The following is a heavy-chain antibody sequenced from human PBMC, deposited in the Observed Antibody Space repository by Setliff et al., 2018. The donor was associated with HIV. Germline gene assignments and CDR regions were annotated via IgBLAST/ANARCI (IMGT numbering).Heavy chain of an antibody. D-gene: IGHD3-22*01. CDR2: IIPIFGTA. CDR3: ATPPTYSYTSSGYSSLDY. V-gene: IGHV1-69*13. J-gene: IGHJ4*02. Sequence: ASVKVSCKASGGTFSSYAISWVRQAPGQGLEWMGGIIPIFGTANYAQKFQGRVTITADDSTSTAYMELSSLRSEGTALYYCATPPTYSYTSSGYSSLDYWGQGTLVTVSS. CDR1: GGTFSSYA.